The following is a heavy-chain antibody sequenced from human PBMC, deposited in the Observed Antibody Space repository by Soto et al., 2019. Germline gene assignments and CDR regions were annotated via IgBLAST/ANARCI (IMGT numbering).Heavy chain of an antibody. CDR1: GFTFSNYW. CDR3: ARDTQLLLVRSGGYMDV. J-gene: IGHJ6*03. CDR2: INQDGSED. Sequence: EVQLVESGGGLVQPGGSLRLSCTASGFTFSNYWMNWVRQAPGKGLEWVANINQDGSEDYYVDSVKGRFTISRDNAKNSLYLQMNGLRAEDTAVYYCARDTQLLLVRSGGYMDVWGKGTTVTVSS. D-gene: IGHD2-2*01. V-gene: IGHV3-7*01.